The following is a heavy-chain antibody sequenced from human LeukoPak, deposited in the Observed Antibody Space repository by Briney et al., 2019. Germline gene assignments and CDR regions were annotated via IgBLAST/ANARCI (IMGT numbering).Heavy chain of an antibody. J-gene: IGHJ4*02. CDR1: GYTFTSYD. CDR3: ARDGDYYDSSGLDY. V-gene: IGHV1-69*10. D-gene: IGHD3-22*01. Sequence: SVKVSCKASGYTFTSYDINWVRQAPGQGLEWMGGIIPIPGIANYAQKFQGRVTITADKSTSTDYMELSSLRSEDTAVYYCARDGDYYDSSGLDYWGQGTLVTVSS. CDR2: IIPIPGIA.